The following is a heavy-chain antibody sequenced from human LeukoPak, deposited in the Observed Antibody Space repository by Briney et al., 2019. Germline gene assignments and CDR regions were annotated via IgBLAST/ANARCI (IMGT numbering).Heavy chain of an antibody. D-gene: IGHD6-6*01. J-gene: IGHJ4*02. Sequence: LGRSLRLSCAASGFTFSSYAMHWVRQAPGKGLEWVAVISYDGSNKYYADSVKGRFTISRDNSKNTLYLQMNSLRAEDTAVYYCAREPHSIAAPSRRYFDYWGQGTLVTVSS. CDR3: AREPHSIAAPSRRYFDY. CDR1: GFTFSSYA. CDR2: ISYDGSNK. V-gene: IGHV3-30-3*01.